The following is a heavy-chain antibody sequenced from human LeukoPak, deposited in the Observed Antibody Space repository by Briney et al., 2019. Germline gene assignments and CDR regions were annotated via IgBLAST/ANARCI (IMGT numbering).Heavy chain of an antibody. CDR2: IYPSGGST. V-gene: IGHV1-46*01. D-gene: IGHD3-22*01. Sequence: ASVKVSCKASRYTFTSYYMHWVRQAPGQGVEWMGIIYPSGGSTSYAQKFQGRVTMTRDTSTSTVYMELSSLRSEDTAVYYCARDRDYDSSGYYLDYWGQGTLATVSS. J-gene: IGHJ4*02. CDR1: RYTFTSYY. CDR3: ARDRDYDSSGYYLDY.